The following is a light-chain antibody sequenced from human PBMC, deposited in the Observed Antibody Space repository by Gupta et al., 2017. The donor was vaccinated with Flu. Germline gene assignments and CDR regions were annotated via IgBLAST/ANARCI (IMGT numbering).Light chain of an antibody. CDR2: KAS. J-gene: IGKJ1*01. CDR3: QQYHASPAT. CDR1: QSVTTS. Sequence: DIQMAQSPSTLSDSVADSVTITCRASQSVTTSLAWYQQQPGKAPKLLIFKASLLESGVPSRFSGSGSGTEFTLTISSLQADDFATYYCQQYHASPATFGQGTKVEI. V-gene: IGKV1-5*03.